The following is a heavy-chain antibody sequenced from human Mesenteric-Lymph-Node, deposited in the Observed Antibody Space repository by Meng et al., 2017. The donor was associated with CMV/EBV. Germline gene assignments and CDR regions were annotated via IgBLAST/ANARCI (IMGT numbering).Heavy chain of an antibody. Sequence: TLSLTCAVYGGSFSGYYWSWIRQPPGKGLEWIGEINHSGSTDYNPSLQSRVTMSVDPSKNQFSLKLTSVTDADTAVYYCAKGPPHSYWGQGTLVTVSS. CDR2: INHSGST. J-gene: IGHJ4*02. CDR1: GGSFSGYY. V-gene: IGHV4-34*01. CDR3: AKGPPHSY.